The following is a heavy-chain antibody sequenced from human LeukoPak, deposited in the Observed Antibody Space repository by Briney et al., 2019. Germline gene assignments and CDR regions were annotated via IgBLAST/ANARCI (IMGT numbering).Heavy chain of an antibody. V-gene: IGHV1-2*02. D-gene: IGHD1-26*01. CDR2: INTKSGDT. Sequence: ASVKVSCKASGYTLTDYYLHWVRQAPGQGLEWMGWINTKSGDTKFAQTFQGRVTMIRDTSISTAYMELSSLTSDDTDIYYCARGRVAGPTSDGPLFDYWGQGTLVTVSS. CDR1: GYTLTDYY. CDR3: ARGRVAGPTSDGPLFDY. J-gene: IGHJ4*02.